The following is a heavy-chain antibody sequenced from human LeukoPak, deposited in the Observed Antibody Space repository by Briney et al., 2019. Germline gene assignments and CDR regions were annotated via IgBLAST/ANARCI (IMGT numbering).Heavy chain of an antibody. J-gene: IGHJ4*02. Sequence: GGSLRLSCAASGFTFSSYWMHWVRQAPGRGLVWVSRINSDGSNTSYADSVKGRFTISRDNAKNTLYLQMNSLRAEDTAVYYCARVRSSGWSYFDYWGQGTLVTVSS. CDR1: GFTFSSYW. CDR3: ARVRSSGWSYFDY. V-gene: IGHV3-74*01. CDR2: INSDGSNT. D-gene: IGHD6-19*01.